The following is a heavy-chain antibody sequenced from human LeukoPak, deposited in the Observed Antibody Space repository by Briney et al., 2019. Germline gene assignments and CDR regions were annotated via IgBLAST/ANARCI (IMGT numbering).Heavy chain of an antibody. Sequence: GGSLRLSCEASGFTFRSYAMTWVRQAPGKGLEWVSAISGSGAKTYYADSVKGRFTISRDNAKNSLYLQMNSLRAEDTAVYFCARDPRNPPYYYYYYMDVWGKGTTVTVSS. V-gene: IGHV3-23*01. J-gene: IGHJ6*03. D-gene: IGHD1-14*01. CDR1: GFTFRSYA. CDR2: ISGSGAKT. CDR3: ARDPRNPPYYYYYYMDV.